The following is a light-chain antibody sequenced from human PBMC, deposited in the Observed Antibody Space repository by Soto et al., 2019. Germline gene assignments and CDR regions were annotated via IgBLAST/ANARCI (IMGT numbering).Light chain of an antibody. CDR2: GAS. CDR3: QQYNNGPPIT. Sequence: ETVMTHSPATLSVSPGERATLSCRASQIVSSNLAWYHQKPGQAPRRIIYGASTRATGIPARFSGSGSGTEFTLTISSLQSEDFAVYYCQQYNNGPPITFGQGTRLEIK. CDR1: QIVSSN. V-gene: IGKV3D-15*01. J-gene: IGKJ5*01.